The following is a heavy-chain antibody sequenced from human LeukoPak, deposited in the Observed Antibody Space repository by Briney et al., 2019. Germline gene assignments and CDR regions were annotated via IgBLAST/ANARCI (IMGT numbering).Heavy chain of an antibody. CDR1: GFTFSSYW. D-gene: IGHD3-10*01. CDR3: ARHTSGNAHAFDI. J-gene: IGHJ3*02. Sequence: PGGSLRLSCAASGFTFSSYWMSWVRQAPGKGLEWVANIKQDGSEKYYVDSVKGRFTISRDNAKNSLYLQMNSLRAEDTAVYYCARHTSGNAHAFDIWGQGTMVTVSS. V-gene: IGHV3-7*01. CDR2: IKQDGSEK.